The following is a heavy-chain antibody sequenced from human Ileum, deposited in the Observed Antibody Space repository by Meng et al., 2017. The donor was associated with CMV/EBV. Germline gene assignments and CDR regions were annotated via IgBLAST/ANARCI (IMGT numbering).Heavy chain of an antibody. CDR1: GFAFSSYS. J-gene: IGHJ6*02. Sequence: GESLKISCAASGFAFSSYSMNWVRQAPGKGLEWVSYITSGSSIIYYADSVKGRFIISRDSAKNSLYLQMNSLTAEDTAVYYCAREMNGFWSGIYGMDVWGQGTMVTVSS. CDR3: AREMNGFWSGIYGMDV. V-gene: IGHV3-48*04. D-gene: IGHD3-3*01. CDR2: ITSGSSII.